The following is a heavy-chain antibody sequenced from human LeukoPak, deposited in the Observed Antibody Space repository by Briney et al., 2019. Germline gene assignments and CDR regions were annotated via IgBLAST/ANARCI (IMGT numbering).Heavy chain of an antibody. Sequence: ASVKVSFKASGYTFTGYFLHWIRQAPGQGLEWMGWINPSSGGTEYAQKFQGRVTMTRDTSISTAYMEPSRLTSDDTAVYYCARVSSIWTDYWGQGTLVTVSS. V-gene: IGHV1-2*02. CDR3: ARVSSIWTDY. CDR2: INPSSGGT. CDR1: GYTFTGYF. D-gene: IGHD3-3*02. J-gene: IGHJ4*02.